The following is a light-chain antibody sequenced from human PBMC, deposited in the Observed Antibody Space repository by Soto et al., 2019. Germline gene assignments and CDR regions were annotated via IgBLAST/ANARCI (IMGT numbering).Light chain of an antibody. CDR1: QSVSTW. CDR3: QQRSTWIN. J-gene: IGKJ5*01. V-gene: IGKV3-11*01. CDR2: DAS. Sequence: EIVLTQSPATLSLSPGDTATLSCRASQSVSTWLSWYQQKPGQAPRLLIYDASNRATGIAARFSGRGSGTDFTLTISSLEPEDFAVYYCQQRSTWINVGEGTRLEI.